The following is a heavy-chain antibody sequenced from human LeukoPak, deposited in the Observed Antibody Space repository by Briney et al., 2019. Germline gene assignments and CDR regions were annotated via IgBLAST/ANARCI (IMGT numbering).Heavy chain of an antibody. D-gene: IGHD6-13*01. CDR3: ARGQSYRSRWYVY. J-gene: IGHJ4*02. Sequence: GGSLRLSCAAYVFTFSSYEINWVRQAPGKGLEWISYISSSGSTIYYAHSVNDRFTISRDKAKNSLYMQMNSLRAEDTAVYYCARGQSYRSRWYVYWGQGNLVTVSS. CDR2: ISSSGSTI. V-gene: IGHV3-48*03. CDR1: VFTFSSYE.